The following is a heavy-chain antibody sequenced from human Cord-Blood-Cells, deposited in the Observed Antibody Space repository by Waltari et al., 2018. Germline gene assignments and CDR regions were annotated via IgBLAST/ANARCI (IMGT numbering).Heavy chain of an antibody. CDR3: ARVLGYSGYDDAFDI. Sequence: EVQLVESGGGLVQPGGSLRLSGAAAGFTFSSYGMTWVRQAPGKGLEWVANIKQDGSEKYYVDSVKGRFTISRDNAKNSLYLQMNSLRAEDTAVYYCARVLGYSGYDDAFDIWGQGTMVTVSS. V-gene: IGHV3-7*01. CDR1: GFTFSSYG. J-gene: IGHJ3*02. D-gene: IGHD5-12*01. CDR2: IKQDGSEK.